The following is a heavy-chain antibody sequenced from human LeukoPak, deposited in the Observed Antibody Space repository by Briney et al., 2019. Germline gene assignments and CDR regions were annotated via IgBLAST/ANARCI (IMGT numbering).Heavy chain of an antibody. V-gene: IGHV3-21*01. CDR1: GFTFSSYS. D-gene: IGHD6-13*01. J-gene: IGHJ6*02. Sequence: PGGSLRLSCAASGFTFSSYSMNWVRQAPGKGLEWVSSISSSSSYIYYADSVKGRFTISRDNAKNSLYLQMNSLRAEDTAVYYCARVLAAAGTWDYFDYYYYGMDVWGQGTTVTVSS. CDR2: ISSSSSYI. CDR3: ARVLAAAGTWDYFDYYYYGMDV.